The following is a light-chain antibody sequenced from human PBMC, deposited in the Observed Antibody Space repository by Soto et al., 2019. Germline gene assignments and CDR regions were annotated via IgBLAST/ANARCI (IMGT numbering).Light chain of an antibody. J-gene: IGKJ1*01. CDR2: KAS. CDR1: QSISSW. V-gene: IGKV1-5*03. Sequence: DIQMTQSPSTLSASVGDSVTITCRASQSISSWLAWYQQKPGKAPKLLIYKASSLESGVPSRFSGSGSGTEFTLTISSLQPDDFATYYCQQYNSYSTVGQGTKVEIK. CDR3: QQYNSYST.